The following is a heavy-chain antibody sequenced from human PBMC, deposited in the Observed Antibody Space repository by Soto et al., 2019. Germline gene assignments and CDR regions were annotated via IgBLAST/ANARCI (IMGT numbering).Heavy chain of an antibody. J-gene: IGHJ6*02. V-gene: IGHV3-48*02. CDR2: IRRASSTV. CDR3: ARDPEGASIYGMDV. CDR1: GFTFSSFT. D-gene: IGHD2-2*01. Sequence: EVQLVESGGGLVQPGGSLRLSCAASGFTFSSFTMNWVRQAPGKGLEWVSQIRRASSTVYYADSVKGRFTISRDNAKNARCLQMNSLRDEDTAVYYCARDPEGASIYGMDVWGQGTTVTVS.